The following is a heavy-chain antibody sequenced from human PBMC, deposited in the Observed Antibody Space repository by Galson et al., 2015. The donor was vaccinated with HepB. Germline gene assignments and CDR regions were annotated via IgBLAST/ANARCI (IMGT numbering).Heavy chain of an antibody. CDR1: GFTFSNAW. CDR3: TTGGYSNYEAFDI. V-gene: IGHV3-15*01. D-gene: IGHD4-11*01. CDR2: IKSKTDGGTT. Sequence: SLRLSCAASGFTFSNAWMSWVRQAPGEGLEWVGRIKSKTDGGTTDYAAPVKGRFTISRDDSKNTLYLQMNSLKTEDTAVYYCTTGGYSNYEAFDIWGQGTMVTVSS. J-gene: IGHJ3*02.